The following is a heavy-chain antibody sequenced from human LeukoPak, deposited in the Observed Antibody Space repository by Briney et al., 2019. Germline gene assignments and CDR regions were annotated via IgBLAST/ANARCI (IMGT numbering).Heavy chain of an antibody. Sequence: ASVKVSCKASGYTFTSYYMHWVRQAPGQGLEWMGIISPSGGSTSYAQKFQGRVTMTRDTSTSTVYMELSSLRSEDTAVYYCAREAGITIFGVVTRGWFDPWGQGTLVTVSS. CDR3: AREAGITIFGVVTRGWFDP. CDR1: GYTFTSYY. V-gene: IGHV1-46*01. CDR2: ISPSGGST. D-gene: IGHD3-3*01. J-gene: IGHJ5*02.